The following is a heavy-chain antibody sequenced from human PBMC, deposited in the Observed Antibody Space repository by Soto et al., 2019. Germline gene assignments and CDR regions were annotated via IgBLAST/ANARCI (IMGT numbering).Heavy chain of an antibody. V-gene: IGHV1-69*01. J-gene: IGHJ6*02. Sequence: QVQLVQSGAEVKKPGSSVKVSCKASGGTFSSYAISWVRQAPGQGLEWMGGIIPIFGTANYAQKFQGRVTITADESTSTAYMELSSLRSEDTAVYYCARDRGVDTAVAPHQGGMDVWGQGTTVTVSS. CDR1: GGTFSSYA. CDR2: IIPIFGTA. CDR3: ARDRGVDTAVAPHQGGMDV. D-gene: IGHD5-18*01.